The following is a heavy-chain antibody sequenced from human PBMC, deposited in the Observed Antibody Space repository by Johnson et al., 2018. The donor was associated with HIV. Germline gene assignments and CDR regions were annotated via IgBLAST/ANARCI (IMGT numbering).Heavy chain of an antibody. CDR2: IYSGGST. Sequence: EVQLVESGGGLIQPGGSLRLSCAASGFTVSSNYMSWVRQAPGKGLEWVSVIYSGGSTYYTDSVKGRFTISRDNSKNTLYLQMNSLRDEDTAVYYCVKEGITMEVDIWGQGTMVTVSS. V-gene: IGHV3-53*01. CDR1: GFTVSSNY. J-gene: IGHJ3*02. D-gene: IGHD1-14*01. CDR3: VKEGITMEVDI.